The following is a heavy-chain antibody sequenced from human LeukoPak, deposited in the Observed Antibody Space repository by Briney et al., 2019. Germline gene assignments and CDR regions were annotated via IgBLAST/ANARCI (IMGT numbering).Heavy chain of an antibody. J-gene: IGHJ6*03. CDR1: GGSFSGYY. V-gene: IGHV4-34*01. D-gene: IGHD2-2*01. CDR2: INHSGST. Sequence: SETLSLTCAVYGGSFSGYYWSWIRQPPGKGLEWIGEINHSGSTNYNPSLKSRVTTSVDTSKNQFSLKLSSVTAADTAVYYCARCSVVPAARYYYYYYMDVWGKGTTVTVSS. CDR3: ARCSVVPAARYYYYYYMDV.